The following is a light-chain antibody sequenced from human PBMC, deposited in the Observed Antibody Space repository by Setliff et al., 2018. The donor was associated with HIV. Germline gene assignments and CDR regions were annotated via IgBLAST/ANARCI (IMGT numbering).Light chain of an antibody. Sequence: QSVLTQPASVSGSPGQSITISCTGTSSDVGNYNLVSWYQHHPGKAPILLVYGVTKRPSGVSNRFSGSKSGNTASLTISGLQAEDEADYYCCSYAGSITFYVFGTGTKV. V-gene: IGLV2-23*02. CDR1: SSDVGNYNL. CDR3: CSYAGSITFYV. J-gene: IGLJ1*01. CDR2: GVT.